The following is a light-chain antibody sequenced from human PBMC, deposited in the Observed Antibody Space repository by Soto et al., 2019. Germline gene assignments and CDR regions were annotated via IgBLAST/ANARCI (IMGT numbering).Light chain of an antibody. J-gene: IGKJ4*01. CDR2: DTS. Sequence: EIVLTQSPATLSLSPGRRATLSCRASQSISSYLAWYQQKPGQAPRLLIYDTSTRATGIPARFSGSGSGTDFTLTISSLEPEDFAVYYCQLRSNWPPRLTFGGGTKVEIK. CDR1: QSISSY. V-gene: IGKV3-11*01. CDR3: QLRSNWPPRLT.